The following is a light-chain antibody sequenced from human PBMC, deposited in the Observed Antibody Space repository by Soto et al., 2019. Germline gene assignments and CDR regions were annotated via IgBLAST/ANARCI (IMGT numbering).Light chain of an antibody. J-gene: IGKJ1*01. Sequence: ILTTQSLRSLAVTRGEAAASSCRTSARLLQKNGYNYVDWYMQKPGQSPQLLIYLGSNRASGVPDRFSGSGSDTYFTLEISRVEADDVGVYYCMQPLENFRTFGQGTKVDIK. V-gene: IGKV2-28*01. CDR2: LGS. CDR3: MQPLENFRT. CDR1: ARLLQKNGYNY.